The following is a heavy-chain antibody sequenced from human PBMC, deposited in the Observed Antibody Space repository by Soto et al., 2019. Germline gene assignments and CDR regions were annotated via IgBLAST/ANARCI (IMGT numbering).Heavy chain of an antibody. D-gene: IGHD1-20*01. CDR2: VYYSGST. J-gene: IGHJ4*02. V-gene: IGHV4-39*01. CDR1: DGSVSSPTYY. CDR3: ARVLTGSRAFDF. Sequence: NPSETLSLTCTVSDGSVSSPTYYWGWVRQPPGKGLQWIGNVYYSGSTFYNPSLKSRVTVSIDTSKNQFSLSLGALTASDTAVYYCARVLTGSRAFDFWGQRALVTVSS.